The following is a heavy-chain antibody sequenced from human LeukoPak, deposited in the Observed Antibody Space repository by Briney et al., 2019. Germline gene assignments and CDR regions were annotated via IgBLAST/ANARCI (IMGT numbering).Heavy chain of an antibody. V-gene: IGHV4-59*01. D-gene: IGHD3-10*01. CDR3: ARGSVLLSMDV. CDR1: GGLLGSFY. Sequence: SETLSLTCTVSGGLLGSFYWNWIRQPPGKGLEGIGNNYYSESTNYNPSLKSRVTISVDAPKNQFSLKLSSVTAADTAVYYCARGSVLLSMDVWGKGTTVTISS. CDR2: NYYSEST. J-gene: IGHJ6*03.